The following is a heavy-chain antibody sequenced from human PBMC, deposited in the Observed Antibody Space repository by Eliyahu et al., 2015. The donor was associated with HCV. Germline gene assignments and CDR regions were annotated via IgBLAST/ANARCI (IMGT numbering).Heavy chain of an antibody. CDR1: GLTVSNNY. Sequence: EVQVVESGGGLVQPGGSLRLSCAFSGLTVSNNYMYWVRQAPGKGLXWVSVIYSDETRYYADSVNGRFSISRDNSKNTLYLQMNSLRAEDTAVYYCLCGDCYRFDFWGQGTLVTVSS. J-gene: IGHJ4*02. CDR3: LCGDCYRFDF. D-gene: IGHD2-21*02. CDR2: IYSDETR. V-gene: IGHV3-66*01.